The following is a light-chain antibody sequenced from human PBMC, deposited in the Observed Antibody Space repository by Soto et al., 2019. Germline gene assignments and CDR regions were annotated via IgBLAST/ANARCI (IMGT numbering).Light chain of an antibody. J-gene: IGKJ2*01. V-gene: IGKV1-27*01. Sequence: DIQMTQSPSSLSASVGDRVVITCRASQAISNYLAWYQQKPGDVPKLLIQAASTLQSGVPSRFGGSGSGTGFTLTISSLQPEDVATYYCQKYNSAPYTFGQGTKLEI. CDR3: QKYNSAPYT. CDR1: QAISNY. CDR2: AAS.